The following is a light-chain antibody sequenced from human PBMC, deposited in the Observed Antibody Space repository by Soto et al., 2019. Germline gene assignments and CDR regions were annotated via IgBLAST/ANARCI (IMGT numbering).Light chain of an antibody. V-gene: IGKV1-5*01. CDR1: QSISNW. J-gene: IGKJ4*01. CDR2: DAS. Sequence: DIQMTQSPSTLSASVGDRLTITCRASQSISNWLAWYQQRPGKAPKLLIFDASSLESGVPSRFSGSASGKEITLTISSLQPDDFATYYCQQSNSFALTFGGGTKVDIK. CDR3: QQSNSFALT.